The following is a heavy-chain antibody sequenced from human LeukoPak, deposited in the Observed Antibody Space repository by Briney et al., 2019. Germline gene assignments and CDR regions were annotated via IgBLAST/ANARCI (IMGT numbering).Heavy chain of an antibody. CDR2: INHSGST. V-gene: IGHV4-34*01. J-gene: IGHJ5*02. Sequence: PSETLSLTCTVSGGSISSYYWSWIRQPPGKGLEWIGEINHSGSTNYNPSLKSRVTISVDTSKNQFSLKLSSVTAADTAVYYCARSKSYYGSGRYPPFDPWGQGTLVTVSS. D-gene: IGHD3-10*01. CDR3: ARSKSYYGSGRYPPFDP. CDR1: GGSISSYY.